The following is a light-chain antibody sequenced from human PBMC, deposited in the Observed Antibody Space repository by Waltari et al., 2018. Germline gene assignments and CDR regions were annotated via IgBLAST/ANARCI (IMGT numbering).Light chain of an antibody. CDR1: QSVSNKS. J-gene: IGKJ3*01. V-gene: IGKV3-20*01. CDR2: GAS. CDR3: QQYGSSPPLT. Sequence: EIVLTQSPGTLSLSPGDRATLSCRASQSVSNKSLTLYQQKPGQAPRLLIYGASTRATGIPDRFSGSGSGTDFTLTISRLEPEDFAVYYCQQYGSSPPLTFGPGTKVDIK.